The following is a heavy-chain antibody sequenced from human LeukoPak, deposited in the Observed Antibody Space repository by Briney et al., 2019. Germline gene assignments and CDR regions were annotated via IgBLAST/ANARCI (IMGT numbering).Heavy chain of an antibody. V-gene: IGHV1-46*01. CDR2: INPSGST. CDR3: AKDAEYCSSTSCYGGLDY. CDR1: GHTFSIYN. Sequence: GASVNVSFKSSGHTFSIYNMHWVRQAPAQGLEWMGIINPSGSTSYAQKLQGKVTMPRETSKNTVYMELRSRRSEDTAVYYCAKDAEYCSSTSCYGGLDYWGKGTLVTVSS. D-gene: IGHD2-2*01. J-gene: IGHJ4*02.